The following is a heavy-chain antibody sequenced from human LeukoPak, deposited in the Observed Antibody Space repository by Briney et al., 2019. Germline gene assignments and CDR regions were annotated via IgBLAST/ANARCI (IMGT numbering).Heavy chain of an antibody. V-gene: IGHV3-33*01. J-gene: IGHJ6*02. D-gene: IGHD4-17*01. Sequence: GGSLRLSCAASGFTFSSYGMHWVRQAPGKGLEWVAVIWYDGSNKYYADSVKGRFTIARDNSKNTLYLQMNSLRAEDTAVYYCARDGGRSYGMDVWGQGTTVSVSS. CDR3: ARDGGRSYGMDV. CDR1: GFTFSSYG. CDR2: IWYDGSNK.